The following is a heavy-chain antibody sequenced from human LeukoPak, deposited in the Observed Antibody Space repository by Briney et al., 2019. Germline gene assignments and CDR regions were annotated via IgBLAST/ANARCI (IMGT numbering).Heavy chain of an antibody. CDR3: ARSGGGMDDY. Sequence: GGSLRLSCAASGLTFSSYRMNWVRQAPGKGLEWVSSISSSGNYIYYADSVKGRFTISRDNAKNSLYLQMNSLRAEDTVVYYCARSGGGMDDYWGQGTLVTVSP. V-gene: IGHV3-21*01. D-gene: IGHD3-16*01. J-gene: IGHJ4*02. CDR2: ISSSGNYI. CDR1: GLTFSSYR.